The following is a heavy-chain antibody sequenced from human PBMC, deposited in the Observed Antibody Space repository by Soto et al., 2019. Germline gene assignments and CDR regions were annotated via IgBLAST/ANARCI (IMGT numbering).Heavy chain of an antibody. D-gene: IGHD1-20*01. CDR2: IDWDDDK. Sequence: SGPTLVNPTQTLTLTCTFSGFSLSTSGMCVSLIRQPPGKALEWLALIDWDDDKYYSTSLKTRLTISKDTSKNQVVLTMTNMDPVDTATYYCARGTNNWNDWGVDYWGQGTLVTVYS. J-gene: IGHJ4*02. CDR3: ARGTNNWNDWGVDY. CDR1: GFSLSTSGMC. V-gene: IGHV2-70*01.